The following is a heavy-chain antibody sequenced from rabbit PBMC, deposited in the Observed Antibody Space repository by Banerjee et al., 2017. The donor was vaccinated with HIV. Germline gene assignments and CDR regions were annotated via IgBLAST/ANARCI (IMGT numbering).Heavy chain of an antibody. J-gene: IGHJ4*01. D-gene: IGHD4-1*01. CDR2: IYVGTSGSA. CDR3: ARDLAGVIGWNFNL. V-gene: IGHV1S40*01. CDR1: GFSFSGDYD. Sequence: QSLEESGGDLVQPEGSLTVTCTASGFSFSGDYDMCWVRQAPGKGLEWIACIYVGTSGSAYYATWAKGRFTISRSTSLNTVTLQMTSLTAADTATYFCARDLAGVIGWNFNLWGPGTLVTVS.